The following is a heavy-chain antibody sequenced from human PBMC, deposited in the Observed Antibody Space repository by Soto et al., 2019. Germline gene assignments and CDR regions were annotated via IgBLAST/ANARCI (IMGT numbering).Heavy chain of an antibody. D-gene: IGHD6-13*01. J-gene: IGHJ4*02. Sequence: QVQLVESGGGVVQPGRSLRLSCAASGFTFSSYAMHWVRQAPGKGLEWVAVISYDGSNKYYADSVKGRITISRDNSKNTLYLQMNSLRAEDTAVYYCARDSAPAAAVYWGQGTLVTVSS. V-gene: IGHV3-30-3*01. CDR1: GFTFSSYA. CDR3: ARDSAPAAAVY. CDR2: ISYDGSNK.